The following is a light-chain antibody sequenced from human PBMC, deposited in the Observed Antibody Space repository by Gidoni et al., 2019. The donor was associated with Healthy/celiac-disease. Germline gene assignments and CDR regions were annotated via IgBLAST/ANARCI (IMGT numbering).Light chain of an antibody. J-gene: IGKJ4*01. CDR3: QQYNNWPPT. CDR1: QSVSSN. Sequence: EIVMTQSPATLSVSPGERATLSCRASQSVSSNLAWYQQKPGQAPRLLIYGASTRATGIPARFSGSGSGTEFTLTLSSLQSEDFAVYYCQQYNNWPPTFGGXTKVEIK. V-gene: IGKV3-15*01. CDR2: GAS.